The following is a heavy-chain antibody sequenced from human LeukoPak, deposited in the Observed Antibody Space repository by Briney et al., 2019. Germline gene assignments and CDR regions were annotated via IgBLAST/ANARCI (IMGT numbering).Heavy chain of an antibody. CDR2: INPNSGGT. D-gene: IGHD3-3*01. V-gene: IGHV1-2*02. CDR1: GYTFTGYY. CDR3: ARDPSGVVNPHFDY. J-gene: IGHJ4*02. Sequence: ASVKVSCKASGYTFTGYYMHWVRQAPGQGLEWMGWINPNSGGTNYAQKFQGRVTTTRDTSISTAYMELSRLRSDDTAVYYCARDPSGVVNPHFDYWGQGTLVTVSS.